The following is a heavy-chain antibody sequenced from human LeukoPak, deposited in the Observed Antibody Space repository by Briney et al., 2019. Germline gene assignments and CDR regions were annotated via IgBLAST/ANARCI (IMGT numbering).Heavy chain of an antibody. CDR1: GGTFSSYA. CDR3: ARDRSADWVSDY. CDR2: IIPIFGTA. J-gene: IGHJ4*02. Sequence: GASVKVSCKASGGTFSSYAISWVRQAPGQGLEWMGGIIPIFGTANYAQKFQGRVTITADESTSTAYMELSSLRSEDTAAYYCARDRSADWVSDYWGQGALVTVSS. D-gene: IGHD3-9*01. V-gene: IGHV1-69*13.